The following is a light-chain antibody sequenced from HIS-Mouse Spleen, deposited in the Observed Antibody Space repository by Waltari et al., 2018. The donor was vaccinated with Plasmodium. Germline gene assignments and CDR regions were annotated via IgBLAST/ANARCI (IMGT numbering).Light chain of an antibody. CDR1: QSISNY. J-gene: IGKJ1*01. CDR3: QQSYSTWT. V-gene: IGKV1-39*01. CDR2: AAS. Sequence: DIQMTQSPSSLSASVGDRVTITCRASQSISNYFNWYQQKPGKAPKFLIYAASTLQSGVPSRFSGSVSGTDFPLTISSLQPEDFATYYCQQSYSTWTFGQGTNVEIK.